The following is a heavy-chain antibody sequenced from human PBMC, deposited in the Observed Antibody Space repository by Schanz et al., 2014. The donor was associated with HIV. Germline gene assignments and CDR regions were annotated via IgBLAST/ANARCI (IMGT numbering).Heavy chain of an antibody. CDR3: ALSRPSGYGGSWYFDL. CDR2: IWYDGSNK. J-gene: IGHJ2*01. V-gene: IGHV3-33*01. D-gene: IGHD2-15*01. CDR1: GFTFSSYG. Sequence: VQLVESGGGVVQPGRSLRLSCAASGFTFSSYGMHWVRQAPGKGLEWVAVIWYDGSNKYYADSVKGRFTISRDNSKNTLYLQMNSLRAEDTAVYYCALSRPSGYGGSWYFDLWGRGTLVAVSS.